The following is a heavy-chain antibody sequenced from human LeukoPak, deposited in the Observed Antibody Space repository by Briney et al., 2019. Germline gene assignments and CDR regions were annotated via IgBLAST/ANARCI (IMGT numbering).Heavy chain of an antibody. V-gene: IGHV3-7*01. CDR3: ARVTQVYNWNDAYYYMDV. CDR2: IKQDGSEK. Sequence: GGSLRLSCAASGFTFNKYWMSWVRQAPGKGLEWVANIKQDGSEKYYVDSVKGRFTISRDNAKNSLYLQMNSLRAEDTALYYCARVTQVYNWNDAYYYMDVWGKGTTVTVSS. CDR1: GFTFNKYW. J-gene: IGHJ6*03. D-gene: IGHD1-1*01.